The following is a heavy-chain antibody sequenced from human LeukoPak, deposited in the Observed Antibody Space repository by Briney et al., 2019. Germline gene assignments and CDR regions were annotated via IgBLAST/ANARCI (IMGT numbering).Heavy chain of an antibody. D-gene: IGHD4-17*01. CDR1: GFTFSSYA. Sequence: PGGSLRLSCAASGFTFSSYAMSWVRQAPGKGLEWVSAISGSGGSTYYADSVKGRFTISRDNSKNTLYLQMNSLRVEDTAVYYCAKAYTEFGDYEEHDAFDIWGQGTMLIVSS. CDR3: AKAYTEFGDYEEHDAFDI. CDR2: ISGSGGST. V-gene: IGHV3-23*01. J-gene: IGHJ3*02.